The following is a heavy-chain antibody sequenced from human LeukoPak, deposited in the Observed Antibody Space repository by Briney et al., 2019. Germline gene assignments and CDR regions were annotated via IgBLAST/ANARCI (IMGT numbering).Heavy chain of an antibody. CDR2: INHSGST. CDR3: AGGYGGNSGADY. J-gene: IGHJ4*02. Sequence: SETLSLTCAVYGGSFSGYYWSWIRQPPGKGLEWIGEINHSGSTNYNPSLKSRVTISVDTSENQFSLKLSSVTAADTAVYYCAGGYGGNSGADYWGQGTLVTVSS. D-gene: IGHD4-23*01. CDR1: GGSFSGYY. V-gene: IGHV4-34*01.